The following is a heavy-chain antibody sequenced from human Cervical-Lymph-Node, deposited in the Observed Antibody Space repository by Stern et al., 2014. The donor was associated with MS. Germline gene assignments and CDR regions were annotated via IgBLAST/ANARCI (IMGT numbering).Heavy chain of an antibody. J-gene: IGHJ6*02. CDR1: GFNFSDYS. Sequence: EVQLVESGGGLVKPGWSLRVSCAASGFNFSDYSMNWVRQAPGKGLEWVSSISSSSNYIYYADSVKGRFTISRDNSKSSLYLQMDSLRGEDTAMYYCARARTVTIRYGMDVWGQGTTVTVSS. CDR2: ISSSSNYI. V-gene: IGHV3-21*01. CDR3: ARARTVTIRYGMDV. D-gene: IGHD1-7*01.